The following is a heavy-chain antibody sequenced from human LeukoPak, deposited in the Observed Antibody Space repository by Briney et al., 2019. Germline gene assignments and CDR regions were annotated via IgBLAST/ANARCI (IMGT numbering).Heavy chain of an antibody. CDR1: GGSFSRYY. Sequence: SETLSLTCAVYGGSFSRYYWSWIRQSPGKGLEWIAEIDHRGDTNYNPSVKSRVTISVDTSKNQFSLKVRSLSAADTAVYYCARGATISETGYFDLWGQGTVATVCS. J-gene: IGHJ4*03. CDR3: ARGATISETGYFDL. V-gene: IGHV4-34*01. D-gene: IGHD5-24*01. CDR2: IDHRGDT.